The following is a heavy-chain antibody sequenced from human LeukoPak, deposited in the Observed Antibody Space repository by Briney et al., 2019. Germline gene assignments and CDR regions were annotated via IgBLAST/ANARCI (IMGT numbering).Heavy chain of an antibody. CDR3: AKGSSPSHNWFNS. CDR2: IRNDGSYE. Sequence: GGSLRLSCAASGFTFSDYGMHWVRQAPGKGLEWVAFIRNDGSYEYYPDSVKGRFTISRDNSRNALFLQMNSLRAEDTAVYYCAKGSSPSHNWFNSWGQGTLVTVSS. D-gene: IGHD2-2*01. CDR1: GFTFSDYG. J-gene: IGHJ5*01. V-gene: IGHV3-30*02.